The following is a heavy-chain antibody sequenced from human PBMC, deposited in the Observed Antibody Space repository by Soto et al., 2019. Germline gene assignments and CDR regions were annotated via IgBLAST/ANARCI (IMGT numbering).Heavy chain of an antibody. D-gene: IGHD6-19*01. CDR2: IYHSGRT. CDR1: GGSISSINW. J-gene: IGHJ4*02. V-gene: IGHV4-4*02. Sequence: PSETLSLTCAVSGGSISSINWWSWVRQPPGKGLEWIGEIYHSGRTDYNPSLESRVTISMDRFRNQFSLNLTSVTAADTAVYYCARIVVAGPFDYWGQGTLVTVSS. CDR3: ARIVVAGPFDY.